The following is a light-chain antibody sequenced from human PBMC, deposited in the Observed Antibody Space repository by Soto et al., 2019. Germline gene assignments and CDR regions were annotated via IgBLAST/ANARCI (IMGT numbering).Light chain of an antibody. CDR3: QQYNNWPPWT. CDR2: GAS. Sequence: EIMMTQSPATLSVSPGELATLSCRASQSVSSNLAWYQQKPGQAPRLLIYGASTRATGIPDRFSGSGSGTEFTLTISSLQSEDFEVYYCQQYNNWPPWTFDQGTKVDI. V-gene: IGKV3-15*01. CDR1: QSVSSN. J-gene: IGKJ1*01.